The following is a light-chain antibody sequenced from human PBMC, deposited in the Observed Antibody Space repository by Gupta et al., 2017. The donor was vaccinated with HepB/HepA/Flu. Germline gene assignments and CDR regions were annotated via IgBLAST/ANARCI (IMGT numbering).Light chain of an antibody. J-gene: IGLJ3*02. V-gene: IGLV10-54*04. CDR3: CASDTGLTTRV. Sequence: QAGLTQPPSVSEGLGQTATLTCTGNSNNVGNQGAAWLQQHQGHPPKLLSYNNNNRPPGISDRVFSCRSGNNASPLIHGLLPEEEADDYCCASDTGLTTRVVGGGTKLTVL. CDR1: SNNVGNQG. CDR2: NNN.